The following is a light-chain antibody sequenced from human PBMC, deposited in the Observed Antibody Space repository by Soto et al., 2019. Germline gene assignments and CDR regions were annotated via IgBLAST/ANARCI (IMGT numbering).Light chain of an antibody. V-gene: IGLV1-40*01. CDR2: ANS. CDR3: QSYDSSLTVGV. J-gene: IGLJ3*02. CDR1: TSNIGAGYD. Sequence: QSVLTQPPSVSGAPGQTVTISCTGSTSNIGAGYDVHWYQHLPGTPPKLLISANSDRPSGVPDRFSGSKSGTSASLAITGLQAEDEADYYCQSYDSSLTVGVFGGGTKLTGL.